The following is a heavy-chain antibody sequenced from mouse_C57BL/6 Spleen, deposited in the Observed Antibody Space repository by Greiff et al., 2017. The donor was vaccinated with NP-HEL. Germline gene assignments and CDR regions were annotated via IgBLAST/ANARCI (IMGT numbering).Heavy chain of an antibody. Sequence: EVKLMESGEGLVKPGGSLKLSCAASGFTFSSYAMSWVRQTPEKRLEWVAYISSGGDYIYYADTVKGRFTISRDNARNTLYLQMSSLKSEDTAMYYCTREGGYYPYFDYWGQGTTLTVSS. D-gene: IGHD2-3*01. V-gene: IGHV5-9-1*02. CDR1: GFTFSSYA. CDR2: ISSGGDYI. CDR3: TREGGYYPYFDY. J-gene: IGHJ2*01.